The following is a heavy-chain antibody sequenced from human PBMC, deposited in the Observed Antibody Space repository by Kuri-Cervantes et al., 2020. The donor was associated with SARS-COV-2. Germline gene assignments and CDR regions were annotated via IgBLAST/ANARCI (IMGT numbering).Heavy chain of an antibody. CDR2: IYYSGST. V-gene: IGHV4-39*01. Sequence: SETLSLTCTVSGGSISSSSYYWGWIRQPPGKGLEWIGSIYYSGSTYYNPSLKSRVTISVDTSKNQFSLKLSSVTAADTAVYYCASSVVVPAAPLDYWGQGTLVTVSS. CDR3: ASSVVVPAAPLDY. CDR1: GGSISSSSYY. J-gene: IGHJ4*02. D-gene: IGHD2-2*01.